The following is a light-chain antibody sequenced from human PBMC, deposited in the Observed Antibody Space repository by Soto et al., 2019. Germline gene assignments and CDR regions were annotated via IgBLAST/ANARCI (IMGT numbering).Light chain of an antibody. V-gene: IGKV3-20*01. CDR2: GTS. J-gene: IGKJ1*01. Sequence: VLTQSPGTLSLSPGVRDTISCRARQSVSSTPFAWYQQKPGEAPTLLIDGTSSRAAGIPARFSGSGSGTDCTLTINRLEPEDFALYFCRQYGDSDWTFGQGTKVQIK. CDR1: QSVSSTP. CDR3: RQYGDSDWT.